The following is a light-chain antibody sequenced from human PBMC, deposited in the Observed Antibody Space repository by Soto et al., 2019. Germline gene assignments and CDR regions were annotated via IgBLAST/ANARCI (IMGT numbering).Light chain of an antibody. J-gene: IGKJ3*01. CDR2: NTS. CDR1: QSINSKS. Sequence: EIVLTQSPVTLSLSPGEGATVSCRVSQSINSKSLVWYQRKFGQAPRLLIYNTSSRATGIPDRFSGSGSGTDFTPSISRLEPEDFAVYYCQHYGGSFIFGPGTKVDIK. CDR3: QHYGGSFI. V-gene: IGKV3-20*01.